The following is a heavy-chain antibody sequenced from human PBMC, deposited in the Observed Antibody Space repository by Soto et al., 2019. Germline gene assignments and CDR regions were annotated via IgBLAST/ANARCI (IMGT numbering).Heavy chain of an antibody. V-gene: IGHV3-23*01. CDR2: ISGSGGST. D-gene: IGHD1-1*01. J-gene: IGHJ4*02. CDR3: AKTTSTRPTGIDY. Sequence: GGSLRLSCAASGFTFNSYAMNWGPRAPGKGLEWVSAISGSGGSTYYADSVKGRFTISRDNSKNTLYLQMNSLRAEDTAVYYCAKTTSTRPTGIDYWGQGTLVTVSS. CDR1: GFTFNSYA.